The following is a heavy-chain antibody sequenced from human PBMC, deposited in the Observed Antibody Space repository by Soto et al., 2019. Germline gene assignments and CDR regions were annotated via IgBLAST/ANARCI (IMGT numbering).Heavy chain of an antibody. J-gene: IGHJ6*02. CDR1: GFTFTSSA. CDR2: IVVGSGNT. V-gene: IGHV1-58*01. CDR3: AADSSFSDYYYYGMDV. Sequence: SVKVSFKASGFTFTSSAVQWVRQARGQRLEWIGWIVVGSGNTNYAQKFQERVTITRDMSTSTAYMELSSLRSEDTAVYYCAADSSFSDYYYYGMDVWGQGTTVTVSS.